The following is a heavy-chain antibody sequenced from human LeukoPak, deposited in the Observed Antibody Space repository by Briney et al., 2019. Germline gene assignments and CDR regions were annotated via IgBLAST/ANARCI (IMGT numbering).Heavy chain of an antibody. Sequence: SETLSLTCAVYGGSFSGYYWSWIRQPPGKGLEWIGEINHSGSTNYNPSLKSRVTISVDTSKNQFSLKLSSVTAADTAVYYCARHNNWFDPWAREPWSPSPQ. V-gene: IGHV4-34*01. J-gene: IGHJ5*02. CDR2: INHSGST. CDR1: GGSFSGYY. CDR3: ARHNNWFDP.